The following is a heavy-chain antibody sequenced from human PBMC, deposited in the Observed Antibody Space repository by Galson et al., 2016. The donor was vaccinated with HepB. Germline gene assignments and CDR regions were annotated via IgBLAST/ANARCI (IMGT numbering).Heavy chain of an antibody. CDR2: ISNNGRNI. CDR3: ARGSSYADYLENAFQH. CDR1: GFTLSDYY. J-gene: IGHJ1*01. V-gene: IGHV3-11*04. Sequence: SLRLSCAASGFTLSDYYMSWIRQAPGKGLEWISYISNNGRNIYYADSVKGRFTIPRDNAKKSLYLQMKSLRAEDTAVYYCARGSSYADYLENAFQHWGQGTLVTVSS. D-gene: IGHD4-17*01.